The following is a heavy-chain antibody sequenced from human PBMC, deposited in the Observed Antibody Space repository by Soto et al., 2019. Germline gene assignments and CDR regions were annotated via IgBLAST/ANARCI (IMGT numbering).Heavy chain of an antibody. J-gene: IGHJ4*02. D-gene: IGHD5-12*01. V-gene: IGHV6-1*01. CDR1: GDSVSIYSGA. Sequence: SQTLSLTCVISGDSVSIYSGAWNWIRQSPSRGLEWLGRTYYRSKWYYDYAESVKSRIIISVDTSKNQFSLQLNSVTPEDAAVYYCANDPGYXLDYWAQRTQVTVSS. CDR2: TYYRSKWYY. CDR3: ANDPGYXLDY.